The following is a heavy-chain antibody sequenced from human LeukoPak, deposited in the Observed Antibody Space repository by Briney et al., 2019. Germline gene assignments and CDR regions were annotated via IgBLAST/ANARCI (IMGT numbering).Heavy chain of an antibody. CDR2: ISSGSSFL. D-gene: IGHD3-16*02. J-gene: IGHJ4*02. V-gene: IGHV3-21*01. Sequence: GGSLRLSCVASGFTFSNYSMNWVRQAPGKGLEWVSSISSGSSFLYYADSVKGRFIVSRDNAKNSLYLQMNSLRAEDTAVYYCARGPVSNFDYWGQGTLVSVSS. CDR3: ARGPVSNFDY. CDR1: GFTFSNYS.